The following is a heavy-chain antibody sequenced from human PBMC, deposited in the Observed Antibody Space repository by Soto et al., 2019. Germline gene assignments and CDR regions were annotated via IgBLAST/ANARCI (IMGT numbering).Heavy chain of an antibody. J-gene: IGHJ6*02. CDR2: ISTSGT. CDR1: GASITSYF. Sequence: PSETLSLTCTVSGASITSYFWAWIRQPAGKGLEWIGRISTSGTDYNPSLRSRVTMSVDTSKNQFSLILSSVTAADTAMYYCASLGRNYHNGMDVWGQGTTVTVS. CDR3: ASLGRNYHNGMDV. V-gene: IGHV4-4*07.